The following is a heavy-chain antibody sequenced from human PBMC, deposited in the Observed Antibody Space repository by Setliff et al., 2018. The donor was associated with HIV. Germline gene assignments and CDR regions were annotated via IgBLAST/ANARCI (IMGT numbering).Heavy chain of an antibody. CDR3: ARGTGSYGSDY. V-gene: IGHV4-59*01. CDR2: IFYSGST. CDR1: GGSISSYY. Sequence: SETLSLTCTVSGGSISSYYWSWIRQPPGKGLEWIGYIFYSGSTNYNPSLKSRVTISVDTSKSQFSLKLSSVTAADTAVYYCARGTGSYGSDYWGQGTLVTVSS. D-gene: IGHD5-18*01. J-gene: IGHJ4*02.